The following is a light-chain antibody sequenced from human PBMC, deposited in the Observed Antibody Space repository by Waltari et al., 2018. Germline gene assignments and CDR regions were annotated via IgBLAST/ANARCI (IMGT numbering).Light chain of an antibody. V-gene: IGKV1-39*01. CDR3: QQSDSTPVT. CDR2: AAS. J-gene: IGKJ5*01. Sequence: DIQMTQSPSSLSASVGDRVTITCRASQSISSYLNWYQQKPGKAPNPLIYAASSLQSGVPARVSGSGSGTDFTFTISSLQPEDFATDYCQQSDSTPVTFGQGTRLEIK. CDR1: QSISSY.